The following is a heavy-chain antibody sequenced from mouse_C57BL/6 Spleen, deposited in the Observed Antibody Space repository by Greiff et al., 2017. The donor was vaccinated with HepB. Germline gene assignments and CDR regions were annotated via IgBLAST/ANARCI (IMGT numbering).Heavy chain of an antibody. V-gene: IGHV1-9*01. Sequence: VQLVESGAELMKPGASVKLSCKATGYTFTGYWIEWVKQRPGHGLEWIGEILPGSGSTNYNEKFKGKATFTADTSSNTADMQLSSLTTEDSAIYYCARCTYDGSGDGLAYWGQGTLVTVSA. CDR2: ILPGSGST. J-gene: IGHJ3*01. D-gene: IGHD1-1*01. CDR3: ARCTYDGSGDGLAY. CDR1: GYTFTGYW.